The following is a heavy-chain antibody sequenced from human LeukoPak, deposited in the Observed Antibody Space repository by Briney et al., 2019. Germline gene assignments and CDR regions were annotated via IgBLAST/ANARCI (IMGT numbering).Heavy chain of an antibody. Sequence: ASVKVSCKASGYTFTSYDINWVRQATGQGLEWMGWMNPNSGNTGYAQKFQGRITMTRNTSISTAYMELSSLRSEDTAVYYCARGFSMVRGVIITKKYYYYMDVWGKGTTVTISS. V-gene: IGHV1-8*01. CDR3: ARGFSMVRGVIITKKYYYYMDV. J-gene: IGHJ6*03. CDR2: MNPNSGNT. D-gene: IGHD3-10*01. CDR1: GYTFTSYD.